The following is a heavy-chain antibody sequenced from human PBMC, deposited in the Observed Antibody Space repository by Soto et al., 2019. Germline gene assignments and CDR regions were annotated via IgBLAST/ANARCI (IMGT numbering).Heavy chain of an antibody. J-gene: IGHJ5*02. CDR1: GFTFSSYA. D-gene: IGHD2-15*01. CDR2: ISGSGGST. V-gene: IGHV3-23*01. CDR3: GKDRGYCSGGSCYSAAFWFDP. Sequence: EVQLLESGGGLVQPGGSLRLSCAASGFTFSSYAMSWVRQAPGKGLEWVSAISGSGGSTYYADSVKGRFTISRDNSKNARYLKMNRLRAGDTAVYYCGKDRGYCSGGSCYSAAFWFDPWGQGTLVTVSS.